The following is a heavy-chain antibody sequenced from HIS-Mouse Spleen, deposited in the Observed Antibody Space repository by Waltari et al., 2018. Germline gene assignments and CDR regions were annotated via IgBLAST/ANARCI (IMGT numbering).Heavy chain of an antibody. Sequence: QLHLQESGPGLVTPSQPLSLTCTVSGAPSCSGASYWRWIRRPRGRGLEWIGYIYYSGSTYYNPSLKSRVTISVDTSKNQFSLKLSYVTAADTAVYYCARSPYYDFWSGYSDNWFDPWGQGTLVTVSS. J-gene: IGHJ5*02. CDR1: GAPSCSGASY. D-gene: IGHD3-3*01. CDR2: IYYSGST. V-gene: IGHV4-31*03. CDR3: ARSPYYDFWSGYSDNWFDP.